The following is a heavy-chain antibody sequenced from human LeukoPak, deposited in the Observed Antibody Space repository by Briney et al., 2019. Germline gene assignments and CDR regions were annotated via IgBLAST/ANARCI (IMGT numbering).Heavy chain of an antibody. D-gene: IGHD2-2*01. J-gene: IGHJ4*02. V-gene: IGHV3-48*03. CDR2: ISSRSEAI. Sequence: GGSLRLSCAASEFTFSNYHMNWVRQAPGKGLEWVSYISSRSEAIYYADSEKGRFTIFRDNAKSSLYLQMNSLRAEDTAVYYCTSDGGHGYAMDFWGQGTLVTVSS. CDR1: EFTFSNYH. CDR3: TSDGGHGYAMDF.